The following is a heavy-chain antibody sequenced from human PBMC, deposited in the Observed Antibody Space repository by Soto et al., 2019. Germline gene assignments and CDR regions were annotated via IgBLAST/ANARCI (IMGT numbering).Heavy chain of an antibody. CDR3: ARDQGYCSSTSCYGIDY. Sequence: QVQLVESGGGVVQPGRSLRLSCAASGFTFSSYGMHWVRQAPGKGLEWVAVIWYDGSNKYYADSVKGRFTISRDNYKNTLYLQMNSLRAEDTAVYYCARDQGYCSSTSCYGIDYWGQGTLVTVSS. J-gene: IGHJ4*02. CDR2: IWYDGSNK. CDR1: GFTFSSYG. D-gene: IGHD2-2*01. V-gene: IGHV3-33*01.